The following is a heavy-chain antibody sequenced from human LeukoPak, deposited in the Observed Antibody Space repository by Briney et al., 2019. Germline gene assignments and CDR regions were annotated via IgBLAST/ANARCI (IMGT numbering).Heavy chain of an antibody. Sequence: GASVKVSCKASGGTFSSYAISWVRQAPGQGLEWMGRIIPILGIANYAQKFQGRVTITADKSTSTAYKELSSLRSEDTAVYYCARDALYIPIAAQKNWFDPWGQGTLVTVSS. CDR1: GGTFSSYA. V-gene: IGHV1-69*04. D-gene: IGHD6-6*01. CDR3: ARDALYIPIAAQKNWFDP. CDR2: IIPILGIA. J-gene: IGHJ5*02.